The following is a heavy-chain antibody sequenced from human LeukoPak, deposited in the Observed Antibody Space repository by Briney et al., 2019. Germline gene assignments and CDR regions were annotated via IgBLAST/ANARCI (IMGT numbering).Heavy chain of an antibody. CDR1: GGTFSSYA. V-gene: IGHV1-69*05. Sequence: ASVKVSCKASGGTFSSYAISWVRQAPGQGLEWMGGIIPIFGTANYAQKFQGRVTITTDESTSTAYMELSSLRSEDTAVYYCARDTVRIQLGPLAMGEYFQHWGQGTLVTVSS. CDR2: IIPIFGTA. CDR3: ARDTVRIQLGPLAMGEYFQH. J-gene: IGHJ1*01. D-gene: IGHD5-18*01.